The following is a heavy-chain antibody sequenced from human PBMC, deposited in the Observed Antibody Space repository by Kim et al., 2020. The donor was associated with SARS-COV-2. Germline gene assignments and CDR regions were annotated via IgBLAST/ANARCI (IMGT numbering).Heavy chain of an antibody. Sequence: YTTYTRSFQGPVTISADKSISTAYLQWSSLKASDTAMYYCARRRSYWFDPWGQGTLVTVSS. CDR2: YT. J-gene: IGHJ5*02. CDR3: ARRRSYWFDP. V-gene: IGHV5-10-1*01.